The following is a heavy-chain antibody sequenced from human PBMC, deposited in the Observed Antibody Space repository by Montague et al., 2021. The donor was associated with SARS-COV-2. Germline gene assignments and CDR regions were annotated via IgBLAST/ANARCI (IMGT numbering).Heavy chain of an antibody. D-gene: IGHD4-17*01. Sequence: VKPTQTLTLTCTFSGFSLNTSGEGVGWVRQPPGNALEWLALIYWDDDKRYSPSLKSRSTISKDTTKNEVVLTVANMDPVDTATYYCARYGDYGSWFDPWGQGTLVTVSS. V-gene: IGHV2-5*02. CDR2: IYWDDDK. CDR3: ARYGDYGSWFDP. CDR1: GFSLNTSGEG. J-gene: IGHJ5*02.